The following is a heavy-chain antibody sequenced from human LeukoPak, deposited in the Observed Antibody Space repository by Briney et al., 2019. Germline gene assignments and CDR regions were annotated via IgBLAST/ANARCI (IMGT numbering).Heavy chain of an antibody. CDR1: GYTFTSYY. V-gene: IGHV1-46*01. Sequence: ASVKVSCKASGYTFTSYYMHWVRQAPGQGLEWMGIINPSGGSTSYAQKFQGRVTMTRDTSTSTVYMELSSLRSEDTAVYYCARDWPVGYCSGGSCYSLDYWGQGTLVTVSS. CDR2: INPSGGST. CDR3: ARDWPVGYCSGGSCYSLDY. J-gene: IGHJ4*02. D-gene: IGHD2-15*01.